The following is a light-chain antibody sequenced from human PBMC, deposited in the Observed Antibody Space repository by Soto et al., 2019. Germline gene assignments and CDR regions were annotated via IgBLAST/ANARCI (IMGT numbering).Light chain of an antibody. CDR3: QQYNDWSPWT. CDR2: GAS. V-gene: IGKV3-15*01. CDR1: QSVSGN. J-gene: IGKJ1*01. Sequence: EIVMTQSPATLSLSPGERATLSCRTSQSVSGNLAWYQQRPGQAPRLLIYGASTRVTDIPARCSGSGSGTEFSLTISSLQSEDFAVYYCQQYNDWSPWTFGQGTKVEV.